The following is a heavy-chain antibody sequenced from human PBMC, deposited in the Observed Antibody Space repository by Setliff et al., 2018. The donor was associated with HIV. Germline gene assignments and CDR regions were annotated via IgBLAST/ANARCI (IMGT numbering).Heavy chain of an antibody. CDR3: AREKEDDYVWGSYRSNAFDI. Sequence: SETLSLTCTVSGYSISSHYWSWIRQPPGKGLEWIGSIYHSGSTYYNPSLKSRVTISVDTSKNQFSLKLSSVTAADTAVYYCAREKEDDYVWGSYRSNAFDIWGQGTMVTVSS. V-gene: IGHV4-38-2*02. J-gene: IGHJ3*02. D-gene: IGHD3-16*02. CDR1: GYSISSHY. CDR2: IYHSGST.